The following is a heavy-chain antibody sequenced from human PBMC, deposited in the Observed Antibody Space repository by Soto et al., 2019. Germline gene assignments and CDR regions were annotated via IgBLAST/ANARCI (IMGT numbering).Heavy chain of an antibody. Sequence: GGSLRLSCAASGFTFSSYGMHWVRQAPGKGLEWVAVISYDGSNKYYADSVKGRFTISRDNSKNTLYLQMNSLRAEDTAVYYCSRAAAGGHWFDPWGQGTLVTVSS. D-gene: IGHD6-13*01. J-gene: IGHJ5*02. CDR2: ISYDGSNK. CDR1: GFTFSSYG. CDR3: SRAAAGGHWFDP. V-gene: IGHV3-30*03.